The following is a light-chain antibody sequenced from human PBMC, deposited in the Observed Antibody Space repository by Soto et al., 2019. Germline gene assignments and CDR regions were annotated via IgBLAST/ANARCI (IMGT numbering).Light chain of an antibody. J-gene: IGKJ2*01. V-gene: IGKV1-39*01. CDR1: QNIRTY. CDR2: AAS. Sequence: DIQMTQSPSSLSASVGDRVTITCRARQNIRTYLNWYQQRPGKAPKFLIYAASSLQDRVPSRFSGSEFGTDFTLTISSLQPEGSASYYCQQSYSEPLAFGLGTKLEIK. CDR3: QQSYSEPLA.